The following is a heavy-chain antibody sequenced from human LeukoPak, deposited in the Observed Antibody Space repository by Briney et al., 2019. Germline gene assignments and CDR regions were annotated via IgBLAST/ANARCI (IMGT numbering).Heavy chain of an antibody. D-gene: IGHD6-19*01. CDR3: ARDSMHSSGWSKVDC. J-gene: IGHJ4*02. CDR1: GGSISSSNW. V-gene: IGHV4-4*02. Sequence: PSGTLSLTCAVSGGSISSSNWWSWVRQPPGKGLEWIGEIYHSGSTNYNPSLKSRVTISVDKSKNQFSLKLSSVTAADTAVYYCARDSMHSSGWSKVDCWGQGTLVTVSS. CDR2: IYHSGST.